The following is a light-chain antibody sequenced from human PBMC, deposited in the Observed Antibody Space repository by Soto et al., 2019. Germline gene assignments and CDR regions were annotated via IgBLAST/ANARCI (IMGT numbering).Light chain of an antibody. CDR2: DVT. CDR1: SIAVGAYDF. J-gene: IGLJ2*01. Sequence: QSVLTQPASVSGSPGQSITISCTGTSIAVGAYDFVSGYQHYPGKAPKLVTFDVTHRPPGISDRFSGSKSANTASLTISGLQDEDEAFYYCSSYTTRSTLVFGGGTKVTVL. V-gene: IGLV2-14*01. CDR3: SSYTTRSTLV.